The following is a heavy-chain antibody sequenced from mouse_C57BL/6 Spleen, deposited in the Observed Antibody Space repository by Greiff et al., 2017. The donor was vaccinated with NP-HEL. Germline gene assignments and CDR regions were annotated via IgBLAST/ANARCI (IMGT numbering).Heavy chain of an antibody. V-gene: IGHV5-6*01. D-gene: IGHD1-1*01. CDR3: ARPIFYYGSTSYYFDY. Sequence: EVKLVESGGDLVKPGGSLKLSCAASGFTFSSYGMSWVRQTPDKRLEWVATISSGGSYTYYPDSVKGRFTISRDNAKNTLYLQMSSLKSEDTAMYYCARPIFYYGSTSYYFDYWGQGTTLTVSS. CDR2: ISSGGSYT. CDR1: GFTFSSYG. J-gene: IGHJ2*01.